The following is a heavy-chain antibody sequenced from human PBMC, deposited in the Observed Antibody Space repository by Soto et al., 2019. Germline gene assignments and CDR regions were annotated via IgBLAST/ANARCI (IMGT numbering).Heavy chain of an antibody. V-gene: IGHV4-34*01. J-gene: IGHJ4*02. CDR3: ERHSIWLLLADY. D-gene: IGHD3-22*01. CDR1: GGSFSGYY. CDR2: INHSGST. Sequence: SETLSLTCAVYGGSFSGYYWTWIRQPPGTGLEWIGEINHSGSTHYNPSLKSRVTISVDTSKNQFSLKLTSVTAADTAVYFCERHSIWLLLADYWGQGSLVTVS.